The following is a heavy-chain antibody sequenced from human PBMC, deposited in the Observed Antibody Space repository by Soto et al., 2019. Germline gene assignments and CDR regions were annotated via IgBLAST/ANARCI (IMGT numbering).Heavy chain of an antibody. D-gene: IGHD3-22*01. CDR2: IIPIFGTT. J-gene: IGHJ5*02. CDR3: ARDGVYSGSSGYYYDNWFDP. CDR1: GGTFSSYA. Sequence: SVKVSCKASGGTFSSYAISWVRQAPGQGLEWMGGIIPIFGTTNYAQKFQGRVTITADESTSTAYMELSSLRSEDTAVYYCARDGVYSGSSGYYYDNWFDPWGQGTLVTVSS. V-gene: IGHV1-69*13.